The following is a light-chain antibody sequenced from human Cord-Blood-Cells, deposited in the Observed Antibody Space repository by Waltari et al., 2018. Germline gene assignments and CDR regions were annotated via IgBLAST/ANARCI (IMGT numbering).Light chain of an antibody. CDR2: AAS. J-gene: IGKJ1*01. CDR1: QNISSY. Sequence: DIQMTQSPSSLSASVGDRVTITCRASQNISSYLNWYQQKPGKAPKLLIYAASSLESGVPSRFSGSGSGTDFTLTISSLQPEDIATYYCQQYDNTPPTFGQGTKVEIK. CDR3: QQYDNTPPT. V-gene: IGKV1-39*01.